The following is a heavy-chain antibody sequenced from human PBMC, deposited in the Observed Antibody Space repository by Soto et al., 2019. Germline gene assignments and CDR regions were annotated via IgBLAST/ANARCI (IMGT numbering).Heavy chain of an antibody. CDR1: VGTFNRYV. CDR2: IIPIFGTA. V-gene: IGHV1-69*13. CDR3: DRDYLTPYDSSGYLSWYFDL. D-gene: IGHD3-22*01. J-gene: IGHJ2*01. Sequence: SVNGSFKACVGTFNRYVISGLRPAGGQGRDGKGGIIPIFGTANYAQKFQGRVTITADEYTSTAYMELSRMSSEDKAVYYCDRDYLTPYDSSGYLSWYFDLWGRGTLVTVSS.